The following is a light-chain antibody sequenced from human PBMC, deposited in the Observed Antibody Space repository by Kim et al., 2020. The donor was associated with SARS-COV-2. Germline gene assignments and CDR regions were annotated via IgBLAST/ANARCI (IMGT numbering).Light chain of an antibody. J-gene: IGLJ2*01. CDR1: RSTIESNP. CDR3: AAWDDSLNGVV. V-gene: IGLV1-44*01. Sequence: GRRVTISCSGSRSTIESNPDNWYQQLPGTAPKLRIYSNNQRPSGVPDRFSGSKSGTSASLAISGLQSEDEADYYCAAWDDSLNGVVFGGGTKLTVL. CDR2: SNN.